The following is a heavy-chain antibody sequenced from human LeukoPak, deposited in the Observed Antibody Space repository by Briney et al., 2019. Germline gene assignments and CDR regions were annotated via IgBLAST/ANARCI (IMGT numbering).Heavy chain of an antibody. V-gene: IGHV1-2*02. J-gene: IGHJ4*02. CDR2: INPNSGGT. Sequence: ASVKVSCKASGYTFTGYYMHWVRQAPGQGLEWMGWINPNSGGTNYAQKFQGRVTLTRDTSISTAYMDLRRVRPGDTRVYLCASGTTNNWGQGTLVTVSS. CDR3: ASGTTNN. CDR1: GYTFTGYY. D-gene: IGHD1-1*01.